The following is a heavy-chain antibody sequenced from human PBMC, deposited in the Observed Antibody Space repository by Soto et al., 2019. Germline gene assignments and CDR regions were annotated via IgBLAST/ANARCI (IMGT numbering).Heavy chain of an antibody. Sequence: GGSLRLSCAASGFTFSGSAMHWVRQASGKGLEWVGRIRSKANSYATAYAASVKGRFTISRDDSKNTAYLQMNSLKTEDTAVYYCTSTGIAVAGTYYFDYWGQGTLVTVSS. D-gene: IGHD6-19*01. J-gene: IGHJ4*02. CDR2: IRSKANSYAT. V-gene: IGHV3-73*01. CDR3: TSTGIAVAGTYYFDY. CDR1: GFTFSGSA.